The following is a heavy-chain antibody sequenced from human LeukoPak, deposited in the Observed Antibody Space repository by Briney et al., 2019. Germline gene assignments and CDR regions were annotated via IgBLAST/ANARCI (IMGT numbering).Heavy chain of an antibody. CDR3: ARSVFPYYSGSGSPYNVAVRQNSYFDF. D-gene: IGHD3-10*01. CDR2: INPSVGTT. Sequence: GASVRVSCKASGYTFTNYYIHWVRRAPGQGLEWMGTINPSVGTTRSAKGRASLTRDTSTSTVYMALSTLRSEDTAVYYCARSVFPYYSGSGSPYNVAVRQNSYFDFWGQGTLVTVSS. V-gene: IGHV1-46*01. CDR1: GYTFTNYY. J-gene: IGHJ4*02.